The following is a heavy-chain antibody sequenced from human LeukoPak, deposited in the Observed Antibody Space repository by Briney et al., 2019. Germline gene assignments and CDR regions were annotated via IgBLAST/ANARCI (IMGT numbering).Heavy chain of an antibody. CDR1: GYTFTGYY. CDR3: ARVYKHKRLHLGY. CDR2: INPNSGGT. V-gene: IGHV1-2*02. Sequence: ASVKVSCKASGYTFTGYYMHWVRRAPGQGLEWMGWINPNSGGTNYAQKFQGRVTMTRDTSISTAYMELSRLRSDDTAVYYCARVYKHKRLHLGYWGQGTLVTVSS. D-gene: IGHD1-1*01. J-gene: IGHJ4*02.